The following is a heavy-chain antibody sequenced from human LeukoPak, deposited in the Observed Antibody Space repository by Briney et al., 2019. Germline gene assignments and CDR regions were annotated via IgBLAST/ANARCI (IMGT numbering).Heavy chain of an antibody. CDR1: GFTFSDYY. Sequence: GGSPRLSCAASGFTFSDYYMSWIRQAPGKGLEWVSYISSSGSTIYYADSVKGRFTISRDNAKNSLYLQMNSLRAEDTAVYYCARVPAAIYHYYYIDVWGKGTTVTVSS. J-gene: IGHJ6*03. V-gene: IGHV3-11*04. CDR3: ARVPAAIYHYYYIDV. D-gene: IGHD2-2*01. CDR2: ISSSGSTI.